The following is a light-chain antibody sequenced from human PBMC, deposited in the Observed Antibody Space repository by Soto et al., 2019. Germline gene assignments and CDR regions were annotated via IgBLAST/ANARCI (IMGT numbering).Light chain of an antibody. J-gene: IGKJ2*01. CDR3: MQALQTFPYT. CDR2: LGS. Sequence: IVMTQSPLSLPVTPGEPASISCRSSQSLLHTSGDNYLDWYVQKPGQSPQLLIYLGSRRAAGVPDRFIGSGSGTDFTMKISRVEAEDVGIYYCMQALQTFPYTLGQGTKLEIK. CDR1: QSLLHTSGDNY. V-gene: IGKV2-28*01.